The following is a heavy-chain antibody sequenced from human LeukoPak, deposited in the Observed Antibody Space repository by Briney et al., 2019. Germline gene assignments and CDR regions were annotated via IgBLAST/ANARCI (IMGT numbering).Heavy chain of an antibody. Sequence: GGSLRLSCAASGFTFSSYSMNWVRQAPGKGLEWVSYISSSSSTIYYADSVKGRFTISRDNAKNSLYLQMDSLRAEDTAVYYCARDGYDGAYYFDNWGQGTLVTVSS. CDR1: GFTFSSYS. CDR2: ISSSSSTI. D-gene: IGHD5-12*01. J-gene: IGHJ4*02. CDR3: ARDGYDGAYYFDN. V-gene: IGHV3-48*01.